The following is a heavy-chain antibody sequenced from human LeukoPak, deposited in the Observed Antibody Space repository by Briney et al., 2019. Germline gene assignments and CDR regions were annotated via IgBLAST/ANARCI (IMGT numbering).Heavy chain of an antibody. J-gene: IGHJ6*03. Sequence: GGSLRLSCAASGFTLSKYDMHWVRQATGKGLEWVSAIGNAGDTYYPGSVKGRFTISRDSAKNYLYLQMNSLRAGDMAVYYCAKNMDVWGKGSTVTVSS. V-gene: IGHV3-13*01. CDR1: GFTLSKYD. CDR3: AKNMDV. CDR2: IGNAGDT.